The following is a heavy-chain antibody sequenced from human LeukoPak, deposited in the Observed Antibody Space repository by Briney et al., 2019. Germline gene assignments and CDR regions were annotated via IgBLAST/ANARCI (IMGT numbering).Heavy chain of an antibody. CDR1: GYTFTGYY. V-gene: IGHV1-69*02. CDR3: ASGLLDYFDY. J-gene: IGHJ4*02. CDR2: IIPILGIA. Sequence: SVKVSCKASGYTFTGYYMHWVRQAPGQGLEWMGRIIPILGIANYAQKFQGRVTITADKSTSTAYMELSSLRSEDTAVYYCASGLLDYFDYWGQGTLVTVSS.